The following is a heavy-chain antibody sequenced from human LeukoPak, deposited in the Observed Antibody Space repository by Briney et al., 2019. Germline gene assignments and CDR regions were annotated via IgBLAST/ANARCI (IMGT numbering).Heavy chain of an antibody. CDR3: ARDKSYCSGGSCYSRRYFDY. CDR1: GYTFTSYY. V-gene: IGHV1-46*01. CDR2: INPSGGST. D-gene: IGHD2-15*01. J-gene: IGHJ4*02. Sequence: SCKAXGYTFTSYYMHWVRQAPGQGLEWMGIINPSGGSTSYAQKFQGRVTMTRDTSTSTVYMELSSLRSEDTAVYYCARDKSYCSGGSCYSRRYFDYWGQGTLVTVSS.